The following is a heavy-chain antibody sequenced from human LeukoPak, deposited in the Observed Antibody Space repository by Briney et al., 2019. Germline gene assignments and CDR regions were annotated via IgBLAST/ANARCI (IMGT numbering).Heavy chain of an antibody. Sequence: PGGSLRLSSAASRFTLSSNWISWVRAGLGEGLWRVAQIRQDGGDKYYMDSVKGRFTISRDNAKNSLSLQMNSLRAEDTAVYYCARDRDCGDGGCYPHFDYWGQGVQVTVSS. J-gene: IGHJ4*02. CDR3: ARDRDCGDGGCYPHFDY. CDR1: RFTLSSNW. D-gene: IGHD2-15*01. V-gene: IGHV3-7*01. CDR2: IRQDGGDK.